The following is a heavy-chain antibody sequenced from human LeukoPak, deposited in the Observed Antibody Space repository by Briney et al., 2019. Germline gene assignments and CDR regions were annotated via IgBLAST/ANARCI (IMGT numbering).Heavy chain of an antibody. V-gene: IGHV3-30*04. CDR1: GFTFSDYA. CDR3: ARDQCSSTSCYYYYGMDV. CDR2: ISFDGNNK. D-gene: IGHD2-2*01. Sequence: GGSLRLSCAASGFTFSDYAMHWVRLTPGKGLEWVAVISFDGNNKFYADSVKGRFTISRDNSKNTLYLQMNSLRAEDTAVYYCARDQCSSTSCYYYYGMDVWGQGTTVTVSS. J-gene: IGHJ6*02.